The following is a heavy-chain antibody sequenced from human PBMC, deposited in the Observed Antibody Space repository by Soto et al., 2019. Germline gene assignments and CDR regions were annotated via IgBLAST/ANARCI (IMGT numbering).Heavy chain of an antibody. Sequence: PGGSLRLSCAASGFTFSSYAMSWVRQAPGKGLEWVSAISGSGGSTYYADSVKGRFTISRDNSKNTLYLQMNSLRAEDTAVYYCAKDLGYCSSTSCYGPPHIVVMDVWGQGTTVTVSS. CDR1: GFTFSSYA. V-gene: IGHV3-23*01. D-gene: IGHD2-2*01. J-gene: IGHJ6*02. CDR3: AKDLGYCSSTSCYGPPHIVVMDV. CDR2: ISGSGGST.